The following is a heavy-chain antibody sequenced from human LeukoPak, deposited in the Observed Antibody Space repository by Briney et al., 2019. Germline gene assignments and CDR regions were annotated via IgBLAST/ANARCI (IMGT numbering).Heavy chain of an antibody. V-gene: IGHV3-30*18. D-gene: IGHD3-22*01. Sequence: GRSLRLSCAASGFTFSSYGMHWVRQAPGKGLEWVAVISYDGSNKYYADSVKGRFTISRDNSKNTLYLQMNSLRAEDTAVYYCAKDPPGYYYDSSGYFDYWGQGTLVTVSS. J-gene: IGHJ4*02. CDR2: ISYDGSNK. CDR1: GFTFSSYG. CDR3: AKDPPGYYYDSSGYFDY.